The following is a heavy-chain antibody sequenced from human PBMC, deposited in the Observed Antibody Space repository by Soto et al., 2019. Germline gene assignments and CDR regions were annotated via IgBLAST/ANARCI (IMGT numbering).Heavy chain of an antibody. D-gene: IGHD6-13*01. CDR2: ISYAGSNN. V-gene: IGHV3-30*18. CDR3: AKDQSVGIASAGPHYCGMAV. Sequence: QVQLVESGGGVVQPGRSLRLSCAASGFTFSSYGMHWVRQAPGKGLEWVAGISYAGSNNYYADSVKGRFTISRDNSKNTLYLQMNTRRAEDTAVYYCAKDQSVGIASAGPHYCGMAVWGQGTTVTDSS. J-gene: IGHJ6*02. CDR1: GFTFSSYG.